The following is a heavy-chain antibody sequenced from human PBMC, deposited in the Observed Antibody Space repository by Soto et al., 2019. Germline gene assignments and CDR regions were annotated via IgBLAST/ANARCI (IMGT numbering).Heavy chain of an antibody. D-gene: IGHD3-9*01. J-gene: IGHJ6*02. CDR3: AREITSFDWLRSRYYYYRMHV. Sequence: PSETLSLTCTVSGGSISSYYWSWIRQPPGKGLEWIGYIYYSGSTNYNPSLKSRVTISVDTSKNQFSLNLRSVTAADTAVYYCAREITSFDWLRSRYYYYRMHVWGQGTTVTVSS. CDR1: GGSISSYY. V-gene: IGHV4-59*01. CDR2: IYYSGST.